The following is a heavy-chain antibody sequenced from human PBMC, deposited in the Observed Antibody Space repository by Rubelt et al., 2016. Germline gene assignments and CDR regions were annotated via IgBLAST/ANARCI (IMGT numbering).Heavy chain of an antibody. CDR2: ISYTGST. V-gene: IGHV4-59*02. J-gene: IGHJ4*02. D-gene: IGHD3-10*01. CDR1: GEFVSSYY. CDR3: ATMGRGKVDY. Sequence: QVQLQESGPGLVKPSETLSLTCTVSGEFVSSYYWTWIRRPPQKGLEWIGYISYTGSTEYNPSLKSRATISIDTSSNQFSLTLGSGTTADTAVYHWATMGRGKVDYWGPGTLVTVSS.